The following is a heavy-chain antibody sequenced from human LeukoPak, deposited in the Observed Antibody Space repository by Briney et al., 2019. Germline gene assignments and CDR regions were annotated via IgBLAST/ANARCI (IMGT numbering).Heavy chain of an antibody. Sequence: GGPLRLSCAASGFTFSGYTMTWVRQAPGKGLEWVSSISNISTYIYYADSVKGRFTISRDNVQNSLYLQMNSLRAEDTAVYYCARGPTVFDIWGQGTMVTVSS. D-gene: IGHD4-11*01. V-gene: IGHV3-21*01. CDR2: ISNISTYI. CDR3: ARGPTVFDI. CDR1: GFTFSGYT. J-gene: IGHJ3*02.